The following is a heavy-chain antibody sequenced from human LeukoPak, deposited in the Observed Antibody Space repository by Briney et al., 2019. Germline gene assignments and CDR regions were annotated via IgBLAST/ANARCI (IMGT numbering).Heavy chain of an antibody. D-gene: IGHD3-10*01. Sequence: ASVKVSCKASGCTFTSYGISWVRQAPGQGLEWMGWISAYNGNTNYAQKLQGRVTMTTDTSTSTAYMELRSLRSDDTAVYYCARFLYYYGSGSYSDYWGQGTLVTVSS. CDR1: GCTFTSYG. J-gene: IGHJ4*02. V-gene: IGHV1-18*01. CDR3: ARFLYYYGSGSYSDY. CDR2: ISAYNGNT.